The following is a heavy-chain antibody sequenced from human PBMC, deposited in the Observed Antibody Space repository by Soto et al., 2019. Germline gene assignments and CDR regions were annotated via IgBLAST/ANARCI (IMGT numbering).Heavy chain of an antibody. D-gene: IGHD2-2*01. J-gene: IGHJ6*02. CDR2: IKIKTDGWTT. Sequence: GRCRGLSWAASGFTFSNALMSWVRQAPGKGREWVGRIKIKTDGWTTDYAAPVKGRFAISRDDSKNTLYLQMNSLKTEDTAVYYCTSGTARYCSSTSCYLDYYYYGMDVWGQGTTVTVSS. CDR3: TSGTARYCSSTSCYLDYYYYGMDV. V-gene: IGHV3-15*01. CDR1: GFTFSNAL.